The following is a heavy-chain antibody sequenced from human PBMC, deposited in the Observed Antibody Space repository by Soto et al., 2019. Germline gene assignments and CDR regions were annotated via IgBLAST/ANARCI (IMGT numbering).Heavy chain of an antibody. CDR3: AKDSHYDYIWGSYRYLHRPVD. CDR1: GFTFSSYA. D-gene: IGHD3-16*02. V-gene: IGHV3-23*01. CDR2: ISGSGGST. J-gene: IGHJ4*02. Sequence: GGSLRLSCAASGFTFSSYAMSWVRQAPGKGLEWVSAISGSGGSTYYADSVKGRFTISRDNSKNTLYLQMNSLRAEDTAVYYCAKDSHYDYIWGSYRYLHRPVDWGQGTLVTVSS.